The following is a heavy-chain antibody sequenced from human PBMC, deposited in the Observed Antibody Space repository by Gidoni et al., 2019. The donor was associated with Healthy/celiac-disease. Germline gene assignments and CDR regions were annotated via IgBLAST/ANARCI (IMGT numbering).Heavy chain of an antibody. CDR3: AKDDGAYDSSGYDDY. Sequence: EVQLLESGGGLVQPGGSLRLSCAASGFTFSSYSMSWVRQSPGKGLEWVSAISGSGGSTYYEDCVKGRFTISRENSKNTQYLKRNSMRAEETAVYYCAKDDGAYDSSGYDDYWGQGTLVTVSS. V-gene: IGHV3-23*01. D-gene: IGHD3-22*01. CDR1: GFTFSSYS. J-gene: IGHJ4*02. CDR2: ISGSGGST.